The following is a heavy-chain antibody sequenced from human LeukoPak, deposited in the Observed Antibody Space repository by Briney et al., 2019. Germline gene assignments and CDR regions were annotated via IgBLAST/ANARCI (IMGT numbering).Heavy chain of an antibody. J-gene: IGHJ4*02. Sequence: GGSLRLSCAASGFTFSIYYMSWVRQAPGKGLELVANIKQDGSEKYYVDSVKGRFTISRDNAKNSLYLQMNSLRAEDTAVYYCARDGYYYDTSGYYRPFDYWGQGTLVTVSS. CDR2: IKQDGSEK. D-gene: IGHD3-22*01. V-gene: IGHV3-7*04. CDR3: ARDGYYYDTSGYYRPFDY. CDR1: GFTFSIYY.